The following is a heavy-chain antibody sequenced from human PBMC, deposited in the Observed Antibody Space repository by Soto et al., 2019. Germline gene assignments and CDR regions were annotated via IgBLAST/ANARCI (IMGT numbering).Heavy chain of an antibody. V-gene: IGHV4-31*03. J-gene: IGHJ4*02. Sequence: QVQLQESGPGLVKPSQTLSLTCTVSGGSISSGGYYWSWIRQHPGKGLEWIGYIYYSGSTYYNPSPKSRVTISGDTSKNPFSPKPGPGAAAGPAGYYCASFCGHVDHWGQGTLVTVSS. CDR3: ASFCGHVDH. CDR1: GGSISSGGYY. CDR2: IYYSGST. D-gene: IGHD5-12*01.